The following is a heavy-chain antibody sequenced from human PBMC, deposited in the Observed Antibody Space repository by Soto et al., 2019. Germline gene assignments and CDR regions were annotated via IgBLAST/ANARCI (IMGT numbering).Heavy chain of an antibody. Sequence: SETLSLTCVVSGYSISVDYYWGWIRQAPGKGLQWIGSMTHSVSAYYNPSLRRRATISLDTSKNQFSLELTSVTAADTAVYYCAMVEVAVYSYGLCDSWGQGTLVTVSS. CDR1: GYSISVDYY. J-gene: IGHJ5*01. CDR2: MTHSVSA. CDR3: AMVEVAVYSYGLCDS. V-gene: IGHV4-38-2*01. D-gene: IGHD5-18*01.